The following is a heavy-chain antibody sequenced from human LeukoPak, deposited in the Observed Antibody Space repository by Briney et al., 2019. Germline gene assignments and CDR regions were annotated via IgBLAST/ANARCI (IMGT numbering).Heavy chain of an antibody. CDR1: GFTFSSYA. J-gene: IGHJ4*02. CDR3: ATDGNYDWNYKSGFDY. CDR2: ISGSGGSA. D-gene: IGHD1-7*01. V-gene: IGHV3-23*01. Sequence: GGSLRLSFAASGFTFSSYAMSWVRQAPGKGLEWVSAISGSGGSAYYADPVKGRFTISRDNSKNTLYLQMNSLRAEDTAVYYCATDGNYDWNYKSGFDYWGQGTLVTVSS.